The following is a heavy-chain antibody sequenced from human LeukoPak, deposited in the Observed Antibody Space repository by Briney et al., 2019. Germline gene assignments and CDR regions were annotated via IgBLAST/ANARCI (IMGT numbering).Heavy chain of an antibody. V-gene: IGHV1-2*06. CDR3: ARDPSRTGRADDY. CDR2: INPNSGGT. CDR1: GYIFSDYY. J-gene: IGHJ4*02. D-gene: IGHD3/OR15-3a*01. Sequence: GASVKVSCKASGYIFSDYYMHWVRQAPGQGLEWMGRINPNSGGTNYAQKFQGRVTMTRDTSISTAYMELSRLRSDDTAVYYCARDPSRTGRADDYWGQGTLVTVSS.